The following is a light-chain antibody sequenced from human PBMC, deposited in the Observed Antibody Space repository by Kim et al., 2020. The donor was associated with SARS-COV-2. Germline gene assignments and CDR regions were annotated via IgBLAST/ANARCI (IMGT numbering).Light chain of an antibody. V-gene: IGLV2-11*01. CDR1: SSDVGGYNY. CDR2: DVS. J-gene: IGLJ1*01. Sequence: GQSVTCSCTGTSSDVGGYNYVSWYQQHPGKAPKLMIYDVSKRPSGVPDRFSGSKSGNTASLTISGLQAEDEADYYCCSYAGSYGYVFGTGTKVTVL. CDR3: CSYAGSYGYV.